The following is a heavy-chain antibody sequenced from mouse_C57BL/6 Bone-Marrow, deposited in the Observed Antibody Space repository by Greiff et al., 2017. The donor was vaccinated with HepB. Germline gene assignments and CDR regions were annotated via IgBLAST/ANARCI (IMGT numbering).Heavy chain of an antibody. V-gene: IGHV1-20*01. Sequence: EVQLQQSGPELVKPGDSVKISCKASGYSFTGYFMNWVMQSHGKSLEWIGRINPYNGDTFYNQKFKGKATLTVDKSSSTAHMELRSLTSEDSAVYYCARRGDYDGWYFDVWGTGTTVTVSS. CDR3: ARRGDYDGWYFDV. J-gene: IGHJ1*03. CDR2: INPYNGDT. CDR1: GYSFTGYF. D-gene: IGHD2-4*01.